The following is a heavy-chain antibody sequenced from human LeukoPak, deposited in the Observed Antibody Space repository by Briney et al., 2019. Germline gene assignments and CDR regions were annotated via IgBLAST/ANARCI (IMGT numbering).Heavy chain of an antibody. J-gene: IGHJ4*02. D-gene: IGHD3-22*01. Sequence: SVKVSCKASGGTFSSYAISWVRQAPGQGLEWMGRIIPILGIANYAQKFQGRVTITADKSTSAAYMELSSLRSEDTAVYYCARTPVYYDSSGYLDYWGQGTLVTVSS. CDR2: IIPILGIA. CDR3: ARTPVYYDSSGYLDY. V-gene: IGHV1-69*04. CDR1: GGTFSSYA.